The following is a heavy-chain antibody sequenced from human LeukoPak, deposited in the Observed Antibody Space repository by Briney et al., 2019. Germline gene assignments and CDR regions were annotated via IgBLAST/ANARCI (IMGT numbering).Heavy chain of an antibody. D-gene: IGHD2-15*01. CDR3: ARDRIGYCSGGSCYEGLHFDY. V-gene: IGHV4-39*07. CDR1: GGSISSSSYY. J-gene: IGHJ4*02. CDR2: IYYSGST. Sequence: SETLSLTCTVSGGSISSSSYYWGWIRQPPGKGLEWIGSIYYSGSTYYDPSLKSRVTISVDTSKNQFSLKLSSVTAADTAVYYCARDRIGYCSGGSCYEGLHFDYWGRGTLVTVSS.